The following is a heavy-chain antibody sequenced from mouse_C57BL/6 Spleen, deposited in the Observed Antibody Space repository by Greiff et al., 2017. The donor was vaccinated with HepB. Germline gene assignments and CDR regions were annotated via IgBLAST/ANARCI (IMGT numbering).Heavy chain of an antibody. D-gene: IGHD1-1*01. CDR2: IYPGSGST. CDR1: GYTFTSYW. CDR3: ARYYRSSYYAMDY. Sequence: QVQLQQPGAELVKPGASVKMSCKASGYTFTSYWITWVKQRPGQGLEWIGDIYPGSGSTNYNEKFKSKATLTVDTSPSTAYMQLSSLTSEDSAVYYSARYYRSSYYAMDYWGQGTSVTVSS. J-gene: IGHJ4*01. V-gene: IGHV1-55*01.